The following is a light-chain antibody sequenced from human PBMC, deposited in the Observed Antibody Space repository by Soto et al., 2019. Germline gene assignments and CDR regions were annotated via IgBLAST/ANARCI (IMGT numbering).Light chain of an antibody. CDR2: EVS. CDR1: SSDIGGYKY. CDR3: SSYTSSSTYV. V-gene: IGLV2-14*01. J-gene: IGLJ1*01. Sequence: QSVLTQPASVSGSPGQSITISCTGTSSDIGGYKYVSWYQQYPDKAPKLMIYEVSNRPSGVSNRFSGSKSGNTASLTISGLQAEDEADYYCSSYTSSSTYVFGTGTKVTV.